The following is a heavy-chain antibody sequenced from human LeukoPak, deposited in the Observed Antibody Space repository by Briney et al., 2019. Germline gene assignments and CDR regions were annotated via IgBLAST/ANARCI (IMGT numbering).Heavy chain of an antibody. Sequence: PSETLSLTCTVSGGSISSGAYYWSWIRQPPGKGLEWIGYIYYSGRTYYKPSLKSRVTISVDTSKNQFSLKQSSVTAADTAVYYCARNSGYSYGYSFDYWGQGTLVTVSS. CDR3: ARNSGYSYGYSFDY. V-gene: IGHV4-31*03. CDR2: IYYSGRT. CDR1: GGSISSGAYY. D-gene: IGHD5-18*01. J-gene: IGHJ4*02.